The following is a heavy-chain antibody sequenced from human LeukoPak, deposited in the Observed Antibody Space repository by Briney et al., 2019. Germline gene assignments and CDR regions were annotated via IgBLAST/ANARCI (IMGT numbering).Heavy chain of an antibody. J-gene: IGHJ4*02. D-gene: IGHD2-2*01. CDR1: GFTFSSYA. CDR2: ISYDGSNK. V-gene: IGHV3-30-3*01. CDR3: ARDQGYCGSISCYQFDY. Sequence: GRSLRLSCAASGFTFSSYAMHWVRQAPGKGLEWVAVISYDGSNKYYADSVKGRFTISRDNSKNTLYLQMNSLRAEDTAVYYCARDQGYCGSISCYQFDYWGQGTLVTVSS.